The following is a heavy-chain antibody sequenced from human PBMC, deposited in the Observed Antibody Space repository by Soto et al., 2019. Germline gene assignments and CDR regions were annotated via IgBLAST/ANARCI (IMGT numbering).Heavy chain of an antibody. V-gene: IGHV4-4*07. J-gene: IGHJ5*02. CDR2: ISTSGTT. CDR3: ARDRTVRGDWFDP. D-gene: IGHD3-10*01. CDR1: GGSISSYY. Sequence: SETLSLTCTVSGGSISSYYWTWIRQPAGKGLEWIGRISTSGTTNYNPSLKSRVTMSVDTSKNQFSLKLNSVTAADTAVYYCARDRTVRGDWFDPWGQGTRVTVSS.